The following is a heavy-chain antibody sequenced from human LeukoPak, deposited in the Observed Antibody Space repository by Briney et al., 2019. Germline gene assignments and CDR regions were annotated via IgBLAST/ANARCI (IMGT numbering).Heavy chain of an antibody. J-gene: IGHJ3*02. CDR3: TTDRRFYGPDAVDI. V-gene: IGHV3-15*07. Sequence: GGSLRLSCAASGFTFSNAWMNWVRQAPGKGLEWVGRIKSKTDGGTTDYAATVTGRFTISRDDSNNTLYLQMNSLKTEDTAVYYCTTDRRFYGPDAVDIWGQGTMVTVSS. CDR2: IKSKTDGGTT. CDR1: GFTFSNAW. D-gene: IGHD4-17*01.